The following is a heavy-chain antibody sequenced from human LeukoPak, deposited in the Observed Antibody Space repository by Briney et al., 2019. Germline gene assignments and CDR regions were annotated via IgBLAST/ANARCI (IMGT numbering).Heavy chain of an antibody. CDR3: ARGGGRGSGYYWWSFDY. CDR1: GFTFSGYA. V-gene: IGHV3-23*01. CDR2: ISGSGGST. J-gene: IGHJ4*02. Sequence: PGGSLRLSCVASGFTFSGYAMTWVRQAPGKGLEWVSTISGSGGSTYYADSVKGRFTISRDTSKNAVCLQMNSLRVEDTAVYYCARGGGRGSGYYWWSFDYWGQGILVTVSS. D-gene: IGHD3-10*01.